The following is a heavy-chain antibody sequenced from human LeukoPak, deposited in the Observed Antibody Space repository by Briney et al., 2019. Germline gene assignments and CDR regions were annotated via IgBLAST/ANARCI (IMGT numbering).Heavy chain of an antibody. V-gene: IGHV1-18*01. CDR1: GYTFTSYG. CDR2: ISAYNGNT. J-gene: IGHJ4*02. Sequence: ASAKVSCKASGYTFTSYGISWVRQAPGQGLEWMGWISAYNGNTNYAQKLQGRVTMTTDTSTSTAYMELRSLRSDDTAVYYCARVPAPYCSSTSCPLPDYWGQGTLVTVSS. CDR3: ARVPAPYCSSTSCPLPDY. D-gene: IGHD2-2*01.